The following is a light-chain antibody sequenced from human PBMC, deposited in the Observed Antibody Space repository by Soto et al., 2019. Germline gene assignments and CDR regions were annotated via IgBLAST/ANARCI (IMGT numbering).Light chain of an antibody. CDR1: SSDVGIYNY. CDR2: DVN. CDR3: SSFTSSSTYV. J-gene: IGLJ1*01. V-gene: IGLV2-14*01. Sequence: QSALTQPASVSGSPGQSITLSCTGTSSDVGIYNYVSWYQQHAGKAPKLMIYDVNNRPSGISNRFSGSKSGNTASLTISGLQAEDEADYYCSSFTSSSTYVFGTGTKLTVL.